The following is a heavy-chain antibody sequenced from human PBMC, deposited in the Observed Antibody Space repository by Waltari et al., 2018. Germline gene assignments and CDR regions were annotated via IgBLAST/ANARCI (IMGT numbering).Heavy chain of an antibody. J-gene: IGHJ5*02. Sequence: QVQLVQSGAEVKKPGSSVKVSCKASGGPFSRYTISWVRQAPGQGLEWMGRIIPILGIANYAQKFQGRVTITADKSTSTAYMELSSLRSEDTAVYYCARVGRGRGINWFDPWGQGTLVTVSS. V-gene: IGHV1-69*02. CDR1: GGPFSRYT. D-gene: IGHD3-10*01. CDR3: ARVGRGRGINWFDP. CDR2: IIPILGIA.